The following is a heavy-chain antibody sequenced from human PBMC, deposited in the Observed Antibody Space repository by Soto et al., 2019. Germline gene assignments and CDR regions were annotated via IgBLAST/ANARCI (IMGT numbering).Heavy chain of an antibody. CDR3: ARDLGCSSTSCYSLIAFTLNWFDP. D-gene: IGHD2-2*01. Sequence: ASVKVSCKASGYTFTSYGISWVRQALGQGLEWMGWISAYNGNTNYAQKLQGRVTMTTDTSTSTAYMELRSLRSDDTAVYYCARDLGCSSTSCYSLIAFTLNWFDPWGQGTLVTVSS. CDR2: ISAYNGNT. J-gene: IGHJ5*02. CDR1: GYTFTSYG. V-gene: IGHV1-18*01.